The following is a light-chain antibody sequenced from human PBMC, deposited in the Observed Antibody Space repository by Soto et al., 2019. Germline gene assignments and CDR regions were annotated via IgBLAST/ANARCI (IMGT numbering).Light chain of an antibody. J-gene: IGKJ3*01. V-gene: IGKV3-20*01. CDR3: QQYGSSPFT. CDR2: GAS. CDR1: QSVSSSY. Sequence: EIVLTQSPGTLSLSPGERATLSCRASQSVSSSYLAWYQQKPGQAPRLLIYGASSRATGIPDKFSGSGSGADLTLTISRLAPEDFAVYYCQQYGSSPFTFGPGTKVYIK.